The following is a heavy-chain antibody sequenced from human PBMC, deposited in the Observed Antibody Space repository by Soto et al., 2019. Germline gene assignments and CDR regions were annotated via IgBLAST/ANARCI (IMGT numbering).Heavy chain of an antibody. CDR3: ARSGGIFNFDY. CDR2: IYTSGNT. Sequence: LSLTCTVSGGTIRDYYWSWIRQPAGKGLEWIGRIYTSGNTNYNPSLKSRVTMSVDTSKSQFSLKLSSVTAADTAVYFCARSGGIFNFDYWGQGTLVTVSS. D-gene: IGHD1-26*01. J-gene: IGHJ4*02. V-gene: IGHV4-4*07. CDR1: GGTIRDYY.